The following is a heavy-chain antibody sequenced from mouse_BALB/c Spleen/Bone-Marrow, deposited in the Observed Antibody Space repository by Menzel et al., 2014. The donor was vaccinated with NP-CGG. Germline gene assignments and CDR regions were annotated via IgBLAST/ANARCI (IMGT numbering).Heavy chain of an antibody. J-gene: IGHJ4*01. CDR2: IYPGSGSI. CDR1: GYTFTDYI. D-gene: IGHD4-1*01. CDR3: ARSPNWDPYYAMDY. Sequence: VNVVESGPELVKPGASVKMSCKASGYTFTDYIINWVKQRTGQGLEWIGEIYPGSGSIYYNEKFKGKATLTADKSSNTAYMQFSSLTSEDSAVYFCARSPNWDPYYAMDYWGQGTSVTVSS. V-gene: IGHV1-77*01.